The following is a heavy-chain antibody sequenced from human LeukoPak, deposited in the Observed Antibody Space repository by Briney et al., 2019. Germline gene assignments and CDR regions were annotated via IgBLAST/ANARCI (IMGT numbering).Heavy chain of an antibody. CDR3: ARAGIVVVPAARPNNWFDP. J-gene: IGHJ5*02. CDR2: INHSGST. CDR1: GGSFSGYY. Sequence: SGTLSLTCAVYGGSFSGYYWSWIRQPPGKGLEWIGEINHSGSTNYNPSLKSRVTISVDTSKNQFSLKLSSVTAADTAVYYCARAGIVVVPAARPNNWFDPWGQGTLVTVSS. D-gene: IGHD2-2*01. V-gene: IGHV4-34*01.